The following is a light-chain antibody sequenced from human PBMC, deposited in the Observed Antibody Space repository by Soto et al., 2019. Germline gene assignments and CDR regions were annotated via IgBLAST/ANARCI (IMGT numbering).Light chain of an antibody. CDR3: QQYNNLWR. J-gene: IGKJ1*01. Sequence: EIVMTQSPATLSVSPGERATLSCTASHYVYSNVAWFQQRPGQAPRLLIYRASTRATGTPARFSGSGSGTEFALTITSLQSEDFALYYCQQYNNLWRFGKGTKVDI. CDR1: HYVYSN. V-gene: IGKV3-15*01. CDR2: RAS.